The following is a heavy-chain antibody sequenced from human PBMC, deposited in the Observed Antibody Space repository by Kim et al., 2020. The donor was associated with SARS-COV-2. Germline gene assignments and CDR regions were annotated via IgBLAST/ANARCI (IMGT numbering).Heavy chain of an antibody. V-gene: IGHV1-18*01. D-gene: IGHD6-19*01. Sequence: ASVKVSCKASGYTFTSYGISWVRQAPGQGLEWMGWISAYNGNTNYAQKLQGRVTMTTDTSTSTAYMELRSLRSDDTAVYYCARDLIWPSGWYGGPAFFDYWGQGTLVTVSS. CDR3: ARDLIWPSGWYGGPAFFDY. J-gene: IGHJ4*02. CDR1: GYTFTSYG. CDR2: ISAYNGNT.